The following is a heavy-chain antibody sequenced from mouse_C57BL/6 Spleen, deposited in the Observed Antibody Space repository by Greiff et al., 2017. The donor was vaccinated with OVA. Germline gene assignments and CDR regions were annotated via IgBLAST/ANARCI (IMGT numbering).Heavy chain of an antibody. D-gene: IGHD4-1*01. V-gene: IGHV5-12*01. CDR2: ISNGGGST. J-gene: IGHJ4*01. CDR3: ARRLTGTFYAMDY. Sequence: EVQGVESGGGLVQPGGSLKLSCAASGFTFSDYYMYWVRQTPEKRLEWVAYISNGGGSTYYPDTVKGRFTISRDNAKNTLYLQMSRLKSEDTAMYYCARRLTGTFYAMDYWGQGTSVTVSS. CDR1: GFTFSDYY.